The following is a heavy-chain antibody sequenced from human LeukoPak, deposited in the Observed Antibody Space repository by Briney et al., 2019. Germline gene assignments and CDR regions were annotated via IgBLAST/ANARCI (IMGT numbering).Heavy chain of an antibody. CDR1: GGTFSSYA. J-gene: IGHJ6*03. V-gene: IGHV1-69*05. Sequence: SVKVSCKASGGTFSSYAISWVRQAAGQGLGWMGGIIPIFGTANYAQKFQGRVTITTDESTSTAYMELSSLRSEDTAVYYCARGATAGYYYYYMVVWGKGTTVTVSS. CDR3: ARGATAGYYYYYMVV. CDR2: IIPIFGTA. D-gene: IGHD5-24*01.